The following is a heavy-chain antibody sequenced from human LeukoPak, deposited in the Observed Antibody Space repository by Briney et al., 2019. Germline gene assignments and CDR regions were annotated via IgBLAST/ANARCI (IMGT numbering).Heavy chain of an antibody. CDR2: ISAYNGKT. CDR3: ARADIYCSSTSCYRFGY. V-gene: IGHV1-18*01. CDR1: GYTFTSYG. J-gene: IGHJ4*02. Sequence: ASVKVSCKASGYTFTSYGISWVRQAPGQGLEWMGWISAYNGKTNNAQKLQRRVMMTTNTSTSTDYMELRSLRSDDTAAYYCARADIYCSSTSCYRFGYWGQGTLVTVSS. D-gene: IGHD2-2*01.